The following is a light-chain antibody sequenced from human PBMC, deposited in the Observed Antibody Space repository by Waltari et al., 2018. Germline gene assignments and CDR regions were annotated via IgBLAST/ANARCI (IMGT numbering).Light chain of an antibody. Sequence: QSALTQPASVSGSPGQSITISCTRTSSDIGFYNYVSWYQQHPGQAPKLMIYDVSERPSGVSNRFSGSKSGNTASLTISGLQAEDEADYYCNSYAGSSSWVFGGGTKLTVL. V-gene: IGLV2-14*03. J-gene: IGLJ3*02. CDR1: SSDIGFYNY. CDR3: NSYAGSSSWV. CDR2: DVS.